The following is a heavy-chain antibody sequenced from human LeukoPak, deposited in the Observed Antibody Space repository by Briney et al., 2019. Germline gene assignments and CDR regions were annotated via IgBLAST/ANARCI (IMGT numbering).Heavy chain of an antibody. D-gene: IGHD1-26*01. CDR1: GFTFSIYE. J-gene: IGHJ3*02. CDR3: ARDRIVGATWAFDI. V-gene: IGHV3-48*03. CDR2: ISSSGSTI. Sequence: GGSLRLSCAASGFTFSIYEMNWVRQAPGKGLEWVSYISSSGSTIYYADSVKGRFTISRDNAKNSLYLQMNSLRAEDTAVYYCARDRIVGATWAFDIWGQGTMVTVSS.